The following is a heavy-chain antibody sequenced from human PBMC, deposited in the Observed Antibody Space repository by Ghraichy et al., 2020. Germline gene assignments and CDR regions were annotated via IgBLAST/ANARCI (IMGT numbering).Heavy chain of an antibody. D-gene: IGHD6-19*01. J-gene: IGHJ2*01. V-gene: IGHV3-48*02. Sequence: GGSLRLSCAASGFTFSTYSMNWVRQAPGKGLEWVSYISSSTSTIYYADSLKGRFTISRDNAKNSLYLQMISLRDEDTAVYYCARRGSGWYWYFDLWGRGTLVTVSS. CDR3: ARRGSGWYWYFDL. CDR1: GFTFSTYS. CDR2: ISSSTSTI.